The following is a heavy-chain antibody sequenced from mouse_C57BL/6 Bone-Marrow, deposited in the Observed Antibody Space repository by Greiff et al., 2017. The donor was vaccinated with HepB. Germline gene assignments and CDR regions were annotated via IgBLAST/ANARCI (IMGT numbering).Heavy chain of an antibody. V-gene: IGHV1-82*01. CDR2: IYPGDGDT. J-gene: IGHJ2*01. Sequence: QVQLQQSGPELVKPGASVKISCKASGYAFSSSWMNWVKQRPGKGLEWIGRIYPGDGDTNYNGKFKGKATLTADKSSSTAYMQLSSLTSEDSAVYFWAWGRQLRPFDYWGQGTTLTVSS. CDR3: AWGRQLRPFDY. D-gene: IGHD3-2*02. CDR1: GYAFSSSW.